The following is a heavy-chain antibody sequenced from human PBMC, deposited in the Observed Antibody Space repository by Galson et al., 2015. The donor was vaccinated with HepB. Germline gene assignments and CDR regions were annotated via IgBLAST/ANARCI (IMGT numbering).Heavy chain of an antibody. CDR1: GFTFSSYS. CDR3: ARAHYGSGSPYYYFDY. D-gene: IGHD3-10*01. J-gene: IGHJ4*02. CDR2: ISSSSSYI. Sequence: SLRLSCAASGFTFSSYSMNWVRQALGKGLEWVSSISSSSSYIYYADSVKGRFTISRDNAKNSLYLQMNSLRAEDTAVYYCARAHYGSGSPYYYFDYWGQGTLVTVSS. V-gene: IGHV3-21*01.